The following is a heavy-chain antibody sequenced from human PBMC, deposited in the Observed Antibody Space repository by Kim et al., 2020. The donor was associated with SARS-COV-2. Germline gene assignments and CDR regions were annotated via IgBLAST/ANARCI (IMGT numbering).Heavy chain of an antibody. D-gene: IGHD3-10*01. CDR3: AKLGYYGSGSYMDV. J-gene: IGHJ6*03. V-gene: IGHV3-23*01. Sequence: AHSVQGRLHISRDNSRNTLYLQQNSLRAEDTAVYYCAKLGYYGSGSYMDVWGQGTTVTVSS.